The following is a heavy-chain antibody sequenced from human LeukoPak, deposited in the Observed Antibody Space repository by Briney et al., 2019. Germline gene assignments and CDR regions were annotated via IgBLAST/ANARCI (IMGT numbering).Heavy chain of an antibody. J-gene: IGHJ4*02. Sequence: SETLSLTCTVSGGSITSNIHFWGWIRQPPGKGPEWVATIHSTGTSFYNPSLKSRATIFVDASKSQFYLKLTSVTAADTAVYYCARQTTGSYQWTFDFWGQGALVTVSS. CDR3: ARQTTGSYQWTFDF. CDR1: GGSITSNIHF. V-gene: IGHV4-39*01. CDR2: IHSTGTS. D-gene: IGHD1-26*01.